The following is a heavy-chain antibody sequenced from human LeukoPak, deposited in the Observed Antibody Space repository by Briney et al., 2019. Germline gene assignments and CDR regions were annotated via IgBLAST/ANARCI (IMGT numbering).Heavy chain of an antibody. Sequence: PGGSLRLSCAASGFTFSTSTMNWVRQAPGKGLEWVSSISGGSDYIYYADSVKGRFTISRDNAKNSLYLQMNSLRGEDTAVYYCAKPYDFWSGYWGYFDYWGQGTLVTVSS. D-gene: IGHD3-3*01. J-gene: IGHJ4*02. CDR1: GFTFSTST. CDR2: ISGGSDYI. V-gene: IGHV3-21*01. CDR3: AKPYDFWSGYWGYFDY.